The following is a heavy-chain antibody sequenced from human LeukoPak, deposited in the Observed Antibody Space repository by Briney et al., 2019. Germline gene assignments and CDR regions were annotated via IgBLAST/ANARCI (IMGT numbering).Heavy chain of an antibody. CDR1: GGTFSSYA. D-gene: IGHD6-19*01. Sequence: WASVKVSCKASGGTFSSYAISWVRQAPGQGLEWMGWINPNSGGTNYAQKFQGRVTMTRDTSISTAYMELSRLRSDDTAVYYCARVIAVAGIWFDPWGQGTLVTVSS. CDR3: ARVIAVAGIWFDP. J-gene: IGHJ5*02. CDR2: INPNSGGT. V-gene: IGHV1-2*02.